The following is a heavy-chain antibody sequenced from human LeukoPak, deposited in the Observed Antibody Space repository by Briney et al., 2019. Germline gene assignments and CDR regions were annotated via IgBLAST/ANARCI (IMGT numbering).Heavy chain of an antibody. J-gene: IGHJ5*01. CDR1: GFIFSSYD. CDR3: ARGLTGGLDS. V-gene: IGHV3-13*04. D-gene: IGHD1-26*01. Sequence: GGSLRLSCAASGFIFSSYDMHWVRQATGKGLEWVSSIAITGNTYYSGSVKGRFTISRENAKNSLYLQMNSLRAGDAAVYYCARGLTGGLDSWGQGTLVTVSS. CDR2: IAITGNT.